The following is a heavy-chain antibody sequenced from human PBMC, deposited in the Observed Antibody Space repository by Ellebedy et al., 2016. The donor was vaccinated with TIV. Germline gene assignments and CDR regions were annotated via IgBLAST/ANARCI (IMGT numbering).Heavy chain of an antibody. J-gene: IGHJ2*01. V-gene: IGHV1-18*01. CDR2: ISAYNGST. CDR3: ARSPPSGGRPNYWYFDL. D-gene: IGHD2-8*02. CDR1: GYTFTSYG. Sequence: AASVKVSCKASGYTFTSYGISWVRQAPGQGLEWMGWISAYNGSTNYAQKLQGRVTMTTDTSTSTAYMELRSLRSDDTAVYYCARSPPSGGRPNYWYFDLWGRGTLVTVSS.